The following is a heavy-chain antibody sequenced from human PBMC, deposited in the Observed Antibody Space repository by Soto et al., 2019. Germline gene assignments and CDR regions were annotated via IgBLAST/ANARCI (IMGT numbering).Heavy chain of an antibody. CDR1: GGTFSSYA. D-gene: IGHD3-3*01. Sequence: VKVSCKASGGTFSSYAISWVRQAPGQGLEWMGGIIPIFGTANYAQKFQGRVTITADESTSTAYMELSSLRSEDTAVYYCARGTLTIFGVSDAFDIWGQGTMVTVSS. J-gene: IGHJ3*02. V-gene: IGHV1-69*13. CDR2: IIPIFGTA. CDR3: ARGTLTIFGVSDAFDI.